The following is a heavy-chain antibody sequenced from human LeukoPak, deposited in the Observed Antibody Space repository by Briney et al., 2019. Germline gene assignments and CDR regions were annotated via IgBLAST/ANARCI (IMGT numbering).Heavy chain of an antibody. V-gene: IGHV3-30-3*01. Sequence: GGSLRLSCAASGFTFSSYAMHWVRQAPGKGREWVAVISYDGSNKYYADSVKGRFTISRDNSKNTLYLQMNSLRAEDTAVYYCARDYGQLVLYYYYGMDVWGQGTTVTVSS. CDR3: ARDYGQLVLYYYYGMDV. J-gene: IGHJ6*02. CDR2: ISYDGSNK. D-gene: IGHD6-13*01. CDR1: GFTFSSYA.